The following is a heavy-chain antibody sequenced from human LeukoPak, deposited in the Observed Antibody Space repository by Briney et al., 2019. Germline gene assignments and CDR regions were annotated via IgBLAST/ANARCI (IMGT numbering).Heavy chain of an antibody. Sequence: GGSLRLSCAASGFTFDDYGMSWVRQAPGKGLEWVSGINWNGGSTGYADSVKGRFTISRDNAKNSLYLQMNSLRAEDTALYYCAKDFNLEQQLVWYYYGMDVWGQGTTVTVSS. D-gene: IGHD6-13*01. CDR2: INWNGGST. CDR1: GFTFDDYG. CDR3: AKDFNLEQQLVWYYYGMDV. V-gene: IGHV3-20*04. J-gene: IGHJ6*02.